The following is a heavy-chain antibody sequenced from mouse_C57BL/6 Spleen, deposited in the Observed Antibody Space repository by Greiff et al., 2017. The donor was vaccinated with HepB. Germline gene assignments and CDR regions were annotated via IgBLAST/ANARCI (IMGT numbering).Heavy chain of an antibody. J-gene: IGHJ1*03. Sequence: QVQLQQPGAELVRPGSSVKLSCKASGYTFTSYWMHWVKQRPIQGLEWIGNIDPSDSETHYNQKFKDKATLTVDKSSSTAYMQLSSLTSEDSAVYYCARGDYDSYWYFDVWGTGTTVTVSS. CDR2: IDPSDSET. CDR1: GYTFTSYW. V-gene: IGHV1-52*01. CDR3: ARGDYDSYWYFDV. D-gene: IGHD2-4*01.